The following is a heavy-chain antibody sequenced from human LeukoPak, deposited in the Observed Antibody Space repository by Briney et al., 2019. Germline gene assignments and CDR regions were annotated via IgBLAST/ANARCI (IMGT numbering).Heavy chain of an antibody. J-gene: IGHJ4*02. CDR1: GYTFTGYY. CDR3: ARAYSNYIYYFDY. Sequence: ASVKFSCKASGYTFTGYYMHWVRQAPGQGLEWMGWINPNSGGTNYAQKFQGWVTMTRDTSISTAYMELSRLRSDDTAVYYCARAYSNYIYYFDYWGQGTLVTVSS. D-gene: IGHD4-11*01. V-gene: IGHV1-2*04. CDR2: INPNSGGT.